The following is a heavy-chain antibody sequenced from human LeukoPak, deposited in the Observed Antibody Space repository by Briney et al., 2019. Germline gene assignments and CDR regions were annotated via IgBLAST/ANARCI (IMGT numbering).Heavy chain of an antibody. CDR3: AAFPAGGYCSGGSCRRWFDP. Sequence: GASVKVSCKASGFTFTSSAVQWVRQARGQRLEWIGWIVVGSGNTNYARKFQERVTITRDMSTSTAYMGLSSLRSEDTAVYYCAAFPAGGYCSGGSCRRWFDPWGQGTLVTVSS. D-gene: IGHD2-15*01. V-gene: IGHV1-58*01. CDR1: GFTFTSSA. CDR2: IVVGSGNT. J-gene: IGHJ5*02.